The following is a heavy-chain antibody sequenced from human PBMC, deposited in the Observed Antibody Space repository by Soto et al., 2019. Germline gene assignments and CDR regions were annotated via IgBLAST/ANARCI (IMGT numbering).Heavy chain of an antibody. Sequence: ASVKVSCKASGYTFTSYGISWVRQAPGQGLEWMGWISAYNGNTNYAQKLQGRVTMTTDTSTSTAYMELRSLRSDDTAVYYCARDRNVATNSGFDYWRQGTLVTVSS. CDR3: ARDRNVATNSGFDY. V-gene: IGHV1-18*04. D-gene: IGHD5-12*01. J-gene: IGHJ4*02. CDR2: ISAYNGNT. CDR1: GYTFTSYG.